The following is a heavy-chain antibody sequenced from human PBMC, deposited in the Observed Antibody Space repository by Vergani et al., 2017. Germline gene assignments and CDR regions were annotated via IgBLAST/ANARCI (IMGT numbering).Heavy chain of an antibody. J-gene: IGHJ4*02. CDR3: AKGAGYGGNSEYDVDY. CDR2: ISWDGGST. Sequence: EVQLVESGGVVVQPGGSLRLSCAASGFTFDDYAMHWVRQAPGKGLEWVSLISWDGGSTYYADSVKGRFTISRDNSKSSLYLQMNSLRAEDTALYYCAKGAGYGGNSEYDVDYWGQGTLVTVSA. CDR1: GFTFDDYA. V-gene: IGHV3-43D*04. D-gene: IGHD4-23*01.